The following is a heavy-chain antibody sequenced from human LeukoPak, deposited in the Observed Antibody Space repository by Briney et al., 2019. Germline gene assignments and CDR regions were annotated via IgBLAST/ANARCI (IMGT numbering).Heavy chain of an antibody. D-gene: IGHD6-19*01. J-gene: IGHJ4*02. V-gene: IGHV3-30*02. CDR1: GFTFSSYG. CDR3: AKDLEFRAVAGTGGDY. Sequence: GGSLRLSCAASGFTFSSYGMHSVRQAPGKGLEWVAFIRYDGSNKYYADSVKGRFTISRDNSKNTLYLQMNSLRAEDTAVYYCAKDLEFRAVAGTGGDYWGQGTLVTVSS. CDR2: IRYDGSNK.